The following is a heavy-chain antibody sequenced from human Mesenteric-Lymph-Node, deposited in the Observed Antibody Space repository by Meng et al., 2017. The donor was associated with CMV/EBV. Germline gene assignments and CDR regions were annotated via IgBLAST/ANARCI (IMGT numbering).Heavy chain of an antibody. V-gene: IGHV4-39*07. CDR1: GGSISSSNYY. J-gene: IGHJ5*02. D-gene: IGHD6-13*01. CDR3: ARAFIAAAASGDWFDP. Sequence: SETLSLTCTVSGGSISSSNYYWGWVRQPPGKGLDWIASISYRGSTYYNPSLKSRVTVSRDTSKNQFSLNLSSVTAADTAVYYCARAFIAAAASGDWFDPWGQGTLVTVSS. CDR2: ISYRGST.